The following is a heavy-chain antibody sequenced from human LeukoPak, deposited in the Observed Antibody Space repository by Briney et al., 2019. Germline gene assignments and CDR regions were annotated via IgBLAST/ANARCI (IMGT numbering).Heavy chain of an antibody. Sequence: GGSLRLSCAASGFTFSSYAMSWVRQAPGKGLEWVSAISGSGGSTYYADSVKGRFTISRDNAKNSLYLQMNSLRAEDTAVYYCARVTRQPGGGDYWGQGTLVTVSS. V-gene: IGHV3-23*01. CDR2: ISGSGGST. J-gene: IGHJ4*02. D-gene: IGHD2-2*01. CDR3: ARVTRQPGGGDY. CDR1: GFTFSSYA.